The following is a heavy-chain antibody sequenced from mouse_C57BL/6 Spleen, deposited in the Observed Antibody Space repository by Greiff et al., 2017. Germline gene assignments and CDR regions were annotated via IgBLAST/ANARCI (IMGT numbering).Heavy chain of an antibody. D-gene: IGHD1-3*01. CDR2: IYPGDGDT. Sequence: VQLQQSGPELVKPGASVKISCKASGYAFSSSWMNWVKQRPGKGLEWIGRIYPGDGDTNYNGKFKGKATLTADKSSSTAYMQLSSLTSEDSAVYFCAREVDFAYWGQGTLVTVSA. V-gene: IGHV1-82*01. J-gene: IGHJ3*01. CDR3: AREVDFAY. CDR1: GYAFSSSW.